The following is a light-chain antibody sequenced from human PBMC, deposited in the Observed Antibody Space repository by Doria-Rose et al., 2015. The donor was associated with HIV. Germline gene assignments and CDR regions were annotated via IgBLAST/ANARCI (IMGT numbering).Light chain of an antibody. CDR3: QQYYDTPS. CDR2: WAS. J-gene: IGKJ3*01. V-gene: IGKV4-1*01. CDR1: RSLLYTSKNY. Sequence: DIRVTQSPESLGMSLGERATLNCKSNRSLLYTSKNYLAWYQQKPGQPPKLLIYWASTRQSGVPARFSGSGSGTDFTLTISSLEAEDVAVYYCQQYYDTPSFGPGTTVDTK.